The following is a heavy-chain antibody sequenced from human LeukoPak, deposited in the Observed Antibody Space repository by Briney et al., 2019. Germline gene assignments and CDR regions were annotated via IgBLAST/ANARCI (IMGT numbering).Heavy chain of an antibody. J-gene: IGHJ5*02. CDR2: INPSGGIT. CDR3: ARTTGLSYYDFWSGYYTRGGHQNWFDP. Sequence: ASAKDSCKASGYTFTSYYMHSVRHTPGQGLECMGIINPSGGITSNAQTFQSRVTMTRDTSTSTLYMELSSLRSEDTAVYYCARTTGLSYYDFWSGYYTRGGHQNWFDPWGQGTLVTVSS. V-gene: IGHV1-46*01. D-gene: IGHD3-3*01. CDR1: GYTFTSYY.